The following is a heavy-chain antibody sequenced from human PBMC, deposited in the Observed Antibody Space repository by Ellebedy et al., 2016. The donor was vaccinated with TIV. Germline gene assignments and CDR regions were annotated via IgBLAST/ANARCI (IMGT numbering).Heavy chain of an antibody. CDR1: GFNFDDYA. Sequence: SLKISXAASGFNFDDYAMHWVRQAPGKDLEWVSGISWNSGSVNYADSVKGRFTIPRDNVNDSLHLQMNSLRPEDTAFYYCVKDKSVSGFSFWFFDLWGRGTLVTVSS. CDR3: VKDKSVSGFSFWFFDL. D-gene: IGHD3-22*01. V-gene: IGHV3-9*01. CDR2: ISWNSGSV. J-gene: IGHJ2*01.